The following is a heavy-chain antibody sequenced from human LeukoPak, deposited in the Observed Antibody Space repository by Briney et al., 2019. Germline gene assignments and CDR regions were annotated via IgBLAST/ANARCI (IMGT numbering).Heavy chain of an antibody. CDR2: ISTSSSTI. CDR1: GFPFSSYS. J-gene: IGHJ4*02. V-gene: IGHV3-48*04. Sequence: GGSLRLSCAASGFPFSSYSMNWVRQAPGKGLEWLSYISTSSSTIYYADSVKGRFTISRDNAKNTLYLQMNSLRAEDTAVYYCARDPPDLWGQGTLVTVSS. CDR3: ARDPPDL.